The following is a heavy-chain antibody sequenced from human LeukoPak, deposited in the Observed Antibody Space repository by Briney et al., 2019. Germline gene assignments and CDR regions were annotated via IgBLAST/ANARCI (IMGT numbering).Heavy chain of an antibody. D-gene: IGHD5-24*01. CDR3: ARDREHAFDV. Sequence: ASVKVSCKAFGYIFTTNGISWVRQAPGQGLEWMGWISTDSGNTNYAQKFQGRVIMTTDTSTRTAYMEMRSLRSDDTAVYYCARDREHAFDVWGQGTRVTVFS. V-gene: IGHV1-18*01. CDR2: ISTDSGNT. J-gene: IGHJ3*01. CDR1: GYIFTTNG.